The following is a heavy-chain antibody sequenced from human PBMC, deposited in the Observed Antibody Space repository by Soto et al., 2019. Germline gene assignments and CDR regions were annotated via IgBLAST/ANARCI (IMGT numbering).Heavy chain of an antibody. J-gene: IGHJ5*02. V-gene: IGHV4-59*01. Sequence: SETLSLTCTVSGGSISSYYWSWIQQPPGKGLEWIGYIYYSGSTNYNPSLKSRVTISVDTSKNQFSLKLSSVTAADTAVYYCARDLSRYCSSTSCRDDNWFDPWGQGTLVTVSS. CDR3: ARDLSRYCSSTSCRDDNWFDP. D-gene: IGHD2-2*01. CDR2: IYYSGST. CDR1: GGSISSYY.